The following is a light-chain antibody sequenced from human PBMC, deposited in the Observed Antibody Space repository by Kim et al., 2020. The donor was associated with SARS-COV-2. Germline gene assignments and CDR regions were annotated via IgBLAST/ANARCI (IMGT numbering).Light chain of an antibody. CDR1: KLGDKY. J-gene: IGLJ2*01. CDR3: QAWDSRTVV. Sequence: SYELTQPPSVSVSPGQTASITCSGDKLGDKYASWYQQKTGQAPVLVIYQDNKRPSGIPERFSGSTSGNTATLTISGTQSMDEADYYCQAWDSRTVVFVGG. V-gene: IGLV3-1*01. CDR2: QDN.